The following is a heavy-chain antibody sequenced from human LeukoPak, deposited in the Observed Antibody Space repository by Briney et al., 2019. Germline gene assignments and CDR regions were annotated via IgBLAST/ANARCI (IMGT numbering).Heavy chain of an antibody. D-gene: IGHD1-1*01. CDR2: IYYSGST. CDR3: ARGVHQYLYYFDY. J-gene: IGHJ4*02. CDR1: GGSISSGDYY. V-gene: IGHV4-30-4*01. Sequence: PPQTLSLTCTVSGGSISSGDYYWSGIRQPPGKGLEWIGYIYYSGSTYYNPSLKSRVTISVDTSKNQFSLKLSSVTAADTAVYYCARGVHQYLYYFDYWGQGTLVTVSS.